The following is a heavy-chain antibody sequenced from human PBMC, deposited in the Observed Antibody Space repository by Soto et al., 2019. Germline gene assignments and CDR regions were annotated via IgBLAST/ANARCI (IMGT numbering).Heavy chain of an antibody. CDR2: IYYSGST. CDR1: GGSISSGGYY. J-gene: IGHJ5*02. V-gene: IGHV4-31*03. D-gene: IGHD2-15*01. Sequence: PSETLSLTCTVSGGSISSGGYYWSWIRQHPGKGLEWIGYIYYSGSTYYNPSLKSRVTISVDTSKNQFSLKLSSVTAADTAIYYCAGLGMVAAHREFDPWGQGTLVTVSS. CDR3: AGLGMVAAHREFDP.